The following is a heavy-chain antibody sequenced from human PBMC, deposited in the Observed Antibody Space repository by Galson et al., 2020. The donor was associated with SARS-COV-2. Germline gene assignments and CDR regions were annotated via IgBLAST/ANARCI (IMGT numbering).Heavy chain of an antibody. V-gene: IGHV1-8*01. J-gene: IGHJ6*03. CDR2: MNPNSGNT. CDR1: GYTFTSYD. D-gene: IGHD2-2*01. CDR3: ARCSSTSKNYYYYYMDV. Sequence: ASVKVSCKASGYTFTSYDINWVRQATGQGLEWMGWMNPNSGNTDYAQKFQGRVTMTRNTSISTAYMELSSLRSEDTAVYYCARCSSTSKNYYYYYMDVWGKGTTVTVSS.